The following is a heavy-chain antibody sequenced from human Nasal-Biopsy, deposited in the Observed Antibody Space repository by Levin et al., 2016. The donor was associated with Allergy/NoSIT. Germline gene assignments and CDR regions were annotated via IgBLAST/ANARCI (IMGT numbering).Heavy chain of an antibody. CDR3: ARAIRGYDHDGA. D-gene: IGHD5-12*01. Sequence: ASVKVSCKASGYTFTTYYMHWVRQAPGQGFEWMGIMNPSGGSTSDAQRFQGRVTMTRDTSTSTAYMELRDLRSDDTAVYYCARAIRGYDHDGAWGQGTLVTVSS. CDR1: GYTFTTYY. CDR2: MNPSGGST. J-gene: IGHJ5*02. V-gene: IGHV1-46*01.